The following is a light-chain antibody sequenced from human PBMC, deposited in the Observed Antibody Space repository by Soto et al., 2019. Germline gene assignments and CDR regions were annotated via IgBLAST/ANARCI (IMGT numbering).Light chain of an antibody. CDR1: LSITTF. V-gene: IGKV3-11*01. J-gene: IGKJ1*01. CDR3: QQRSTWPWT. Sequence: LLTQSPATLSLSPGERATLSCRASLSITTFLAWYQQKPGQAPRLLIYDASNRATGIPARFTGSGSGTDFTLTISSLEPEDFAVYSCQQRSTWPWTFGQGTKVEIK. CDR2: DAS.